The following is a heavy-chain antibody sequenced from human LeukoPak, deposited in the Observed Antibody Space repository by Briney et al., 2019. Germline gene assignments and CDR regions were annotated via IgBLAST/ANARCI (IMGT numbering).Heavy chain of an antibody. Sequence: GGSLRLSCAASGFTFSSYSMNWVRQAPGKGLEWVSSISSSSSYIYYADSVKGRFTISRDNANNSLYLQMNSLRAEDTAVYYCAREVGGSYGTDYWGQGTLVTVSS. CDR1: GFTFSSYS. V-gene: IGHV3-21*01. D-gene: IGHD3-10*01. CDR3: AREVGGSYGTDY. J-gene: IGHJ4*02. CDR2: ISSSSSYI.